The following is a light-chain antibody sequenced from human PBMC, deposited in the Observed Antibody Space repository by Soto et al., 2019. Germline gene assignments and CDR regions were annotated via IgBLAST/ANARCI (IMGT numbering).Light chain of an antibody. CDR1: SSDVGGYDH. CDR2: EVT. V-gene: IGLV2-8*01. CDR3: SSDAGNYNYV. J-gene: IGLJ1*01. Sequence: QSALTQPPSASVSPGQSVTIPCTGTSSDVGGYDHVSWYQQHPGKAPKLMIYEVTKRPAGVPDRFSGSKSGNTASLTVSGLQAEDEADYYCSSDAGNYNYVFGTGTKV.